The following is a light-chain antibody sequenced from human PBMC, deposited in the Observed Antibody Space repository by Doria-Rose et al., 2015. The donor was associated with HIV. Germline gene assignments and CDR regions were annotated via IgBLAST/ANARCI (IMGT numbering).Light chain of an antibody. CDR1: QTVSTY. V-gene: IGKV1-39*01. J-gene: IGKJ1*01. Sequence: PSSLSASIGDRVTITCRASQTVSTYLNWFQQEPGKAPKLLIYAASRLQSGVPSRFGGSGSGTDFTLTISGLQPGDFATYYCQQTYSSPPWTFGQGTKVEMK. CDR3: QQTYSSPPWT. CDR2: AAS.